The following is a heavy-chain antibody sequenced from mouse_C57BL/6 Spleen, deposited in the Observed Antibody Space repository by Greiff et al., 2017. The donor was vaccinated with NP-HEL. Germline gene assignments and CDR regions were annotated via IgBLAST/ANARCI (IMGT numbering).Heavy chain of an antibody. V-gene: IGHV1-80*01. CDR2: IYPGVGDP. J-gene: IGHJ4*01. D-gene: IGHD2-3*01. Sequence: QVQLLQSGAELVKPGASVKISCKASGYAFSSYWMNWVKQRPGKGLEWIGQIYPGVGDPNSNGKFKGKATLTADKSSSTAYMQLSSLTSEDSAVYFCERRGDGYYLAMDYWGQGTSVTVSS. CDR3: ERRGDGYYLAMDY. CDR1: GYAFSSYW.